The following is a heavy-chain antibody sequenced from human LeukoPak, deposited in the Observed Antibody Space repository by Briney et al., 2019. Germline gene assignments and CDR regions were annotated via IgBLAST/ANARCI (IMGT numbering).Heavy chain of an antibody. V-gene: IGHV4-59*08. CDR1: GGSISSYY. CDR3: ASQYYDYVWGSYRPFDY. Sequence: SETLSLTCTVSGGSISSYYWSWIRQPPGKRLEWIGYIYYSGSTNYNPSLKSRVTISVDTSKNQFSLKLSSVTAADTAVYYCASQYYDYVWGSYRPFDYWGQGTLVTVSS. D-gene: IGHD3-16*02. CDR2: IYYSGST. J-gene: IGHJ4*02.